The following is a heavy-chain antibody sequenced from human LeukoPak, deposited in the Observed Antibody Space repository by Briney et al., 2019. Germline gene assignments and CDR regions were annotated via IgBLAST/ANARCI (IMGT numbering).Heavy chain of an antibody. V-gene: IGHV3-21*01. D-gene: IGHD3-10*01. J-gene: IGHJ6*03. CDR1: GFTFSNYG. Sequence: GGSLRLSCAASGFTFSNYGMNWVRQAPGQGLEWVSSISSSSSYIYYADSVKGRFTISRDNSKNTLYLQMNSLRAEDTAVYYCARDGASDYYGSGSVYYYYYYMDVWGKGTTVTISS. CDR3: ARDGASDYYGSGSVYYYYYYMDV. CDR2: ISSSSSYI.